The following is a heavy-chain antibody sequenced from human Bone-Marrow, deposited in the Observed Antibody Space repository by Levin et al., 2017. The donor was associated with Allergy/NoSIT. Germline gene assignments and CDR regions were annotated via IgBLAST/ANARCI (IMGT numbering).Heavy chain of an antibody. J-gene: IGHJ4*02. CDR2: ISSGGGT. CDR3: AREASGGWYLDY. Sequence: LSLPCAASGFPVRSNYMTWVRPAPGRGLEWVSVISSGGGTSYADSVKGRFTISRDDSKNTLYLQMNSLRAEDTAVYFCAREASGGWYLDYWGQGTLVTVSS. D-gene: IGHD6-25*01. CDR1: GFPVRSNY. V-gene: IGHV3-53*01.